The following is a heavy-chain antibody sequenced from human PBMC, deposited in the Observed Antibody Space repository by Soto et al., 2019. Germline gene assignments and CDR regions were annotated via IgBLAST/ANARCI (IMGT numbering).Heavy chain of an antibody. J-gene: IGHJ4*02. D-gene: IGHD4-17*01. Sequence: PGGSLRLSCTASGFTFGDYGMNWVRQAPGKGLEWVSSITHSSGNTCYADSVEGRFTISRDNAKNSLYLQMNSLRAEDTALYYCAKDGKPYYGDSYFDYWGQGTLVTVSS. V-gene: IGHV3-20*04. CDR3: AKDGKPYYGDSYFDY. CDR2: ITHSSGNT. CDR1: GFTFGDYG.